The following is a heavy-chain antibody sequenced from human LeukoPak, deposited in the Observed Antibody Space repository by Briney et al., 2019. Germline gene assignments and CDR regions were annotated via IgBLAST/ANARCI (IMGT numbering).Heavy chain of an antibody. CDR2: IYYSGST. CDR1: GGSISSSSYY. CDR3: ARRELLRPFDY. V-gene: IGHV4-39*01. Sequence: PSETLSLTCTVSGGSISSSSYYWAWIRQPPGKGLEWIGSIYYSGSTYYNPSLKSRVTISVDTSKNQFSLKLSSVTAADTAVYYCARRELLRPFDYWGQGTLVTVSS. D-gene: IGHD1-26*01. J-gene: IGHJ4*02.